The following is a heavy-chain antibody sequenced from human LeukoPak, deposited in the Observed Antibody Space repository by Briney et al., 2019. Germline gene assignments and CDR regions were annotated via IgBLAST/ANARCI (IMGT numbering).Heavy chain of an antibody. Sequence: SETLSLTCTISGASIDSYYWSWIRQPPGKGLEWIGYIYYSGTTNYNPSLKSRVTISVDTSKNQFSLKLSSVTAADTAVYYCARVPAGGYSYGYETWGQGTLVTVSS. D-gene: IGHD5-18*01. V-gene: IGHV4-59*08. CDR3: ARVPAGGYSYGYET. CDR1: GASIDSYY. J-gene: IGHJ5*02. CDR2: IYYSGTT.